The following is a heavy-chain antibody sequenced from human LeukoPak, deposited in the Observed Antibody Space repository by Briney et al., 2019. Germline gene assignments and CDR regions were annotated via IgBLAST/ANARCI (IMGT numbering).Heavy chain of an antibody. V-gene: IGHV4-31*03. CDR2: IYYSGST. D-gene: IGHD3-10*01. CDR1: GGSISSGGYY. J-gene: IGHJ5*02. Sequence: SQTLSLTCTVSGGSISSGGYYWSWIRKHPGKGLEWIGYIYYSGSTYYNPSLKSRVTISVDTSKNQFSLKLSSVAAADTAVYYCARYLYGSGSYLNWFDPWGQGTLVTVSS. CDR3: ARYLYGSGSYLNWFDP.